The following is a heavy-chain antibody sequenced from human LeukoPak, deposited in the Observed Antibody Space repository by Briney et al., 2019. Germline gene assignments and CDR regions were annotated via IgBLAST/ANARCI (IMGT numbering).Heavy chain of an antibody. CDR2: ISAYNGNT. D-gene: IGHD3-22*01. CDR3: ARDKPTYYYDSSGSASHFDY. J-gene: IGHJ4*02. CDR1: GYTFTSYG. V-gene: IGHV1-18*01. Sequence: ASVKVSCKASGYTFTSYGISWMRQAPGQGLEWMGWISAYNGNTNYAQKLQGRVTMTTDTATSTAYMELRSLRSDDTAVYYCARDKPTYYYDSSGSASHFDYWGQGTLVTVSS.